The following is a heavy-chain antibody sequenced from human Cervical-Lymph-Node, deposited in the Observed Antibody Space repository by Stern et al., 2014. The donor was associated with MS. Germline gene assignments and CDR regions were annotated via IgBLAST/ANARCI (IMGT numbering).Heavy chain of an antibody. D-gene: IGHD6-19*01. CDR3: ASSYTGWDNPYHFYGMDV. V-gene: IGHV1-69*01. Sequence: MQLVESGAEVRKPGSSVQVSCKASGGTFNRHAFSWVRQAPGQGLEWMGGIIPISGKSSYAQKFQDRVKLIADEFTNTAYMELSSLRSDDAAVYYCASSYTGWDNPYHFYGMDVWGQGTAVTVSS. CDR1: GGTFNRHA. J-gene: IGHJ6*02. CDR2: IIPISGKS.